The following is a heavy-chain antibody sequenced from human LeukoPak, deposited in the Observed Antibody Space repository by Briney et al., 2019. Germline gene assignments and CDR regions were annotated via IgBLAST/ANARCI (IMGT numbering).Heavy chain of an antibody. Sequence: GGPLRLSCAASGFTFSSYAMHWVRQAPGKGLEWVAVISYDGSNKYYADSVKGRFTISRDNSKNTLYLQMNSLRAEDTAVYYCARAGIAALDYWGQGTLVTVSS. J-gene: IGHJ4*02. D-gene: IGHD6-6*01. CDR3: ARAGIAALDY. CDR1: GFTFSSYA. CDR2: ISYDGSNK. V-gene: IGHV3-30*04.